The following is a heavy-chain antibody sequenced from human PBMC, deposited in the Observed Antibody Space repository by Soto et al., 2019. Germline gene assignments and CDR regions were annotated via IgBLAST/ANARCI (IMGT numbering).Heavy chain of an antibody. CDR1: GYSFTSYV. J-gene: IGHJ6*02. V-gene: IGHV1-3*01. CDR2: INAGNGNT. CDR3: ARGVENIVVVLDVFGYYGMDV. D-gene: IGHD2-2*01. Sequence: ASVKVSCKASGYSFTSYVIYWVRKAPGQRLEWMGWINAGNGNTKSSQKFQARVTITSDTSASTAYMELSSLRSEDTAVYFCARGVENIVVVLDVFGYYGMDVWGQGTTVTVSS.